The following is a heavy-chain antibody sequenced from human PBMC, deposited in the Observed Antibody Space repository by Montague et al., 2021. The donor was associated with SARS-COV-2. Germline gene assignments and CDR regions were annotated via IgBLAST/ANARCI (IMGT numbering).Heavy chain of an antibody. V-gene: IGHV3-74*01. CDR2: INGGGSGT. CDR1: GFRFRTYC. CDR3: ASRENYGSGSHFQH. J-gene: IGHJ1*01. Sequence: SLRLSCAASGFRFRTYCMDWVRQAPGKGLVWVSSINGGGSGTTYPDSVKGRFAISRDNAKNTLYLQMNSLRAEDTAVYYCASRENYGSGSHFQHWGQGTLVTVSS. D-gene: IGHD3-10*01.